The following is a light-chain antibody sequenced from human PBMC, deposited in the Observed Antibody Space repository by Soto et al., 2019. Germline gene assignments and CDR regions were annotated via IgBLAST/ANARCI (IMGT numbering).Light chain of an antibody. V-gene: IGLV2-11*01. J-gene: IGLJ3*02. Sequence: QSALTQPASVSGSPGQSITISCIRTSSEVGSKNFFSWYQKHPGKAPKLIIYDVSKRPSGVPDRFSGSRSGNTASLTISGLQAEDEPDYYCCSYAGSETWVFSRGTKPTVL. CDR2: DVS. CDR1: SSEVGSKNF. CDR3: CSYAGSETWV.